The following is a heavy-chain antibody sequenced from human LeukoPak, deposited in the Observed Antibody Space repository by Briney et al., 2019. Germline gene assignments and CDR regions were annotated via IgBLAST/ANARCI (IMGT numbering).Heavy chain of an antibody. CDR2: IKTDGSVK. J-gene: IGHJ4*02. Sequence: GGPLRLSCVASGITFSSSWMTWVRQAPGKGLEWVANIKTDGSVKYYADSVKGRFTVSRDNAENSLYLQMNSLRTEDTAVYYCARDQPDPAGTGPRFDYWGQGSLVTVSS. D-gene: IGHD1-1*01. CDR1: GITFSSSW. V-gene: IGHV3-7*01. CDR3: ARDQPDPAGTGPRFDY.